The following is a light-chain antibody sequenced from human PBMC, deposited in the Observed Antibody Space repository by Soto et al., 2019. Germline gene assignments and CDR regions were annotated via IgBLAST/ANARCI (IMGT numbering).Light chain of an antibody. CDR1: ETTASY. CDR2: AAS. V-gene: IGKV1-39*01. J-gene: IGKJ3*01. Sequence: IQMTQSPSSLSASVGDRVTITCRASETTASYLNWYQQKPGKAPKLLIRAASRLESGVPARFSGSGSGTDFTRTISSLQPEDVATYYCQQSYNTPFTFGPGTKVDV. CDR3: QQSYNTPFT.